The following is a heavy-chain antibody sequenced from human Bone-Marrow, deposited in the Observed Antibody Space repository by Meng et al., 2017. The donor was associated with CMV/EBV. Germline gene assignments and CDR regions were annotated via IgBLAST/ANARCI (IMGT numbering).Heavy chain of an antibody. J-gene: IGHJ5*02. CDR1: GGSISSSSCY. CDR3: ARGSDGSSSSARVDP. D-gene: IGHD6-6*01. V-gene: IGHV4-39*07. Sequence: SETLSLTCTVSGGSISSSSCYWGWIRQPPGKGLVWIGSIFYGANTFYNPSLRSRVTISVDTSKNQFSLRLSSVTAADTAVYYCARGSDGSSSSARVDPWGQGTLVTVSS. CDR2: IFYGANT.